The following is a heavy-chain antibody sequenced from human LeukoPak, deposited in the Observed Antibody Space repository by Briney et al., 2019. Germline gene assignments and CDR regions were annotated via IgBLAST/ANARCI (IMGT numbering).Heavy chain of an antibody. J-gene: IGHJ6*03. D-gene: IGHD3-3*01. Sequence: GGSLRLSCAASGFTFTTYWMSWVRQAPGKGLEWVGRIKSKTDGGTTDYAAPVKGRFTIPRDDSKNTLYLQMNSPKTEDTAVYYCTTLAWGFWSGSFYYYYYMDVWGKGTTVTVSS. V-gene: IGHV3-15*01. CDR3: TTLAWGFWSGSFYYYYYMDV. CDR2: IKSKTDGGTT. CDR1: GFTFTTYW.